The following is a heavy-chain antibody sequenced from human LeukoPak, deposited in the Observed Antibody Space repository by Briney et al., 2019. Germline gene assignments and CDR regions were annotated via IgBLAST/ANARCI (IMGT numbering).Heavy chain of an antibody. CDR1: GASISSTSHY. V-gene: IGHV4-61*05. J-gene: IGHJ3*02. D-gene: IGHD3-16*02. Sequence: SETLSLTCTVSGASISSTSHYWGWIRQPPGKGLEWIGYIYYSGSTNYNPSLKSRVTISVDTSKNQFSPKLSSVTAADTAVYYCARWSYRYLDAFDIWGQGTMVTVSS. CDR2: IYYSGST. CDR3: ARWSYRYLDAFDI.